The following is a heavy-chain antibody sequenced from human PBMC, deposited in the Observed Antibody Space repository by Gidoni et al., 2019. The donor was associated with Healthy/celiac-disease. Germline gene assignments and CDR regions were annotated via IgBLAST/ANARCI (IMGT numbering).Heavy chain of an antibody. CDR2: IWYDGSNK. CDR1: GFPFSSYG. Sequence: QVQLVESGGGVVQPGRSLRLYCAASGFPFSSYGMHGVRQAPGQGLEWVAVIWYDGSNKYYADSVKGRFTISRDNSKNTLYLQMNSLRAEDTAVYYCARDRGIAAAGTLGWTDYWGQGTLVTVSS. J-gene: IGHJ4*02. V-gene: IGHV3-33*01. D-gene: IGHD6-13*01. CDR3: ARDRGIAAAGTLGWTDY.